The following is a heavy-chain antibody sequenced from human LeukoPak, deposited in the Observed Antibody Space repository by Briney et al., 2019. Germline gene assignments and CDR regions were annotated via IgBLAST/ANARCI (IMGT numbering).Heavy chain of an antibody. D-gene: IGHD4-23*01. CDR1: GGSFSVYY. Sequence: SETLSLTCAVYGGSFSVYYGSWIRQPPGKGLEWIGEINHSGSTNYNPSLKSRVTISVDTSKNQFSLKLSSVTVADTAVYYCARGRHDYGGNFSPFGFDYWGQGTLVTVSS. CDR3: ARGRHDYGGNFSPFGFDY. V-gene: IGHV4-34*01. CDR2: INHSGST. J-gene: IGHJ4*02.